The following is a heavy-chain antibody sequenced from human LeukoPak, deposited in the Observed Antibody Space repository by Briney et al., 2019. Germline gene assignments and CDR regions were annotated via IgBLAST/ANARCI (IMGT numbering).Heavy chain of an antibody. CDR1: GGTFSSYA. Sequence: ASVKVSCKASGGTFSSYAISWVRQAPGQGLEWMGGIIPIFGTANYAQKFQGRVTITADKSTSTAYMELSSLRSEDTAVYYCAKDPSIAVAGTLDYWGQGTLVTVSS. D-gene: IGHD6-19*01. CDR3: AKDPSIAVAGTLDY. V-gene: IGHV1-69*06. CDR2: IIPIFGTA. J-gene: IGHJ4*02.